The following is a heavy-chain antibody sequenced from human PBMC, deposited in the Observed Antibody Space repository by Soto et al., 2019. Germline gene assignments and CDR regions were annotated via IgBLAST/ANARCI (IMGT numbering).Heavy chain of an antibody. CDR3: ARGPLGSSWYDAFDI. J-gene: IGHJ3*02. Sequence: PGGSLRLSCAASGFTFSSYGMHWVRQAPGKGLEWVAVIWYDGSNKYYADSVKGRFTISRDNSKNTLYLQMNSLRAEDTAVYYCARGPLGSSWYDAFDIWRQGTMVTVSS. CDR1: GFTFSSYG. CDR2: IWYDGSNK. V-gene: IGHV3-33*01. D-gene: IGHD6-13*01.